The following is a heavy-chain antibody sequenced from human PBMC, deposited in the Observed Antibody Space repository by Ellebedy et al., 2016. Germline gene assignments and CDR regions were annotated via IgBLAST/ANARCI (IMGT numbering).Heavy chain of an antibody. V-gene: IGHV1-2*06. J-gene: IGHJ4*02. CDR1: GYTFTSYY. Sequence: ASVKVSCKASGYTFTSYYMHWVRQAPGQGLEWMGRINPNSGGTNYAQKFQGRVTMTRDTSISTAYMELSSLRSEDTAVYYCARGAPYYYDSSGLGRWGQGTLVTVSS. CDR2: INPNSGGT. D-gene: IGHD3-22*01. CDR3: ARGAPYYYDSSGLGR.